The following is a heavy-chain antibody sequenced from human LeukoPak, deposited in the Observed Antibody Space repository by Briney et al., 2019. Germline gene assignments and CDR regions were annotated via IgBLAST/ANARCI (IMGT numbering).Heavy chain of an antibody. CDR2: INHSGST. CDR1: GGSFSGYY. CDR3: ARRLTRTGIVVVVAATTPRFWSLFDY. V-gene: IGHV4-34*01. Sequence: SETLSLTCAVYGGSFSGYYWSWIRQPPGKGLEWIGEINHSGSTNYNPSLKSRVTISVDTSKNQFSLKLSSVTAADTAVYYCARRLTRTGIVVVVAATTPRFWSLFDYWGQGTLVTVSS. J-gene: IGHJ4*02. D-gene: IGHD2-15*01.